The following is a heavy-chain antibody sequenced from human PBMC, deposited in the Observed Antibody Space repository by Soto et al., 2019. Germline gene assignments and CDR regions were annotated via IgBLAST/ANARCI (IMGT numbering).Heavy chain of an antibody. V-gene: IGHV3-21*01. Sequence: EVQLVESGGGLVKPGGSLRLSCAASGFTFSSYSMNWVRQAPGKGLEWVSSISSSSSYIYYAASVKGRFTISRDNAKNSLYLQMNSLRAEDTAVYYCARAGRIVVVVAATLADYYYGMDVWGQGTTVTVSS. D-gene: IGHD2-15*01. CDR2: ISSSSSYI. CDR3: ARAGRIVVVVAATLADYYYGMDV. J-gene: IGHJ6*02. CDR1: GFTFSSYS.